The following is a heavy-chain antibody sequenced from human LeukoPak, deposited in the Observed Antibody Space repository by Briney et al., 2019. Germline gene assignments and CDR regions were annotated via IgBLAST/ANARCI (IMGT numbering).Heavy chain of an antibody. Sequence: GGSLRLSCAASGITFRSYWMNWVRQAPGKGLEWVASINQDGSGKNYVDSVKGRFTVSGDNAKKYLQMSSLRAEDTAVYYCAMNWNVPPRDYWGQGTLVTVSS. CDR3: AMNWNVPPRDY. V-gene: IGHV3-7*01. CDR2: INQDGSGK. CDR1: GITFRSYW. J-gene: IGHJ4*02. D-gene: IGHD1-1*01.